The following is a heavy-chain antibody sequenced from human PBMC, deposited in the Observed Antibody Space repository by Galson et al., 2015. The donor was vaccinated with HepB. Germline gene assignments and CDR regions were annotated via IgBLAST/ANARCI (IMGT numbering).Heavy chain of an antibody. D-gene: IGHD6-19*01. V-gene: IGHV3-30*04. J-gene: IGHJ4*02. CDR2: ISYDGSNK. CDR3: ARDRGSSGWEYYFDY. CDR1: GFTFSSYA. Sequence: SLRLSCAASGFTFSSYAMHWVRQAPGKGLEWVAVISYDGSNKYYADSVKGRFTISRDNSKNTLYLQMNSLRAEDTAVYYCARDRGSSGWEYYFDYWGQGTLVTVSS.